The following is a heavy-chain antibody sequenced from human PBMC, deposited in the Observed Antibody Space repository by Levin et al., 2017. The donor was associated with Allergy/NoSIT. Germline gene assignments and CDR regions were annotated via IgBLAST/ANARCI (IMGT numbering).Heavy chain of an antibody. J-gene: IGHJ4*02. CDR2: INGDGSST. CDR1: GFTFSSYW. CDR3: ARALIVGATAGGDY. Sequence: GESLKISCAASGFTFSSYWMHWVRQAPGKGLVWVSRINGDGSSTNYADSVKGRFTISRDNAKNTLYLQMNSLRSDDTALYYCARALIVGATAGGDYWGQGTLVTVSS. D-gene: IGHD1-26*01. V-gene: IGHV3-74*01.